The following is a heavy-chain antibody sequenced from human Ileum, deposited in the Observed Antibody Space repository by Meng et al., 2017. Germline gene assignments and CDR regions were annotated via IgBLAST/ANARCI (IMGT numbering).Heavy chain of an antibody. J-gene: IGHJ4*02. CDR3: AYSNGYGDLLY. CDR2: ISGSGGTP. CDR1: GFTFSNYV. D-gene: IGHD4-17*01. V-gene: IGHV3-23*04. Sequence: EVRWVGAGGGLVQPGGSMSLSWEASGFTFSNYVMSWVRQAPGKGLEWVSGISGSGGTPHYADSVKGRFTISRDNSKNTAYLQMNSLKTDDTAVYFCAYSNGYGDLLYWGQGTLVTVSS.